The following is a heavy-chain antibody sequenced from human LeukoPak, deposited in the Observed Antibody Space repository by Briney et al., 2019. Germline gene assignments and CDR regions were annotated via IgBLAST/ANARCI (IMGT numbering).Heavy chain of an antibody. V-gene: IGHV1-2*02. J-gene: IGHJ4*02. CDR2: ITPNSGGT. Sequence: GVSVKVSCKASGDTFTAYYMHLVRQAPGQGLEWMGWITPNSGGTNYAQKFQGRVTMTRDTSISTAYMELSRLRSHDTAVYYCARGAHYHDSSEGYDYWGQGTLVTVSS. CDR3: ARGAHYHDSSEGYDY. CDR1: GDTFTAYY. D-gene: IGHD3-22*01.